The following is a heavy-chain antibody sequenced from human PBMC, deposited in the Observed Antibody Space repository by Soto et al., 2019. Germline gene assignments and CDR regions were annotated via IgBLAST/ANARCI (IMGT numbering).Heavy chain of an antibody. J-gene: IGHJ6*02. D-gene: IGHD6-6*01. CDR1: GFTFSSYW. Sequence: GGSLRLSCAASGFTFSSYWMHWVRQAPEKGLVWVSRINSDGSSTSYADSVKGRFTISRDNAKNTLYLQMNSLRAEDTAVYYCARVHSSSSGVFYYYYGMDVWGQGTTVTVSS. CDR3: ARVHSSSSGVFYYYYGMDV. CDR2: INSDGSST. V-gene: IGHV3-74*01.